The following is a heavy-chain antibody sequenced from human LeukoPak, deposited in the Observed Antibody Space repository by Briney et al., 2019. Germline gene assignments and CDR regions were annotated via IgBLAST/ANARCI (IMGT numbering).Heavy chain of an antibody. V-gene: IGHV3-30*18. J-gene: IGHJ4*02. CDR3: AKDATNDLSPRSLFFDY. D-gene: IGHD2-8*01. Sequence: GGSLRLSCAASGLSFNNYGMHWVRQAPGKGLEWGAVTSYDGSKKYYRDSVRGRFTISRDNSKNTLYLQMNSLRVEDTAIYYCAKDATNDLSPRSLFFDYWGQGTLVTVSS. CDR2: TSYDGSKK. CDR1: GLSFNNYG.